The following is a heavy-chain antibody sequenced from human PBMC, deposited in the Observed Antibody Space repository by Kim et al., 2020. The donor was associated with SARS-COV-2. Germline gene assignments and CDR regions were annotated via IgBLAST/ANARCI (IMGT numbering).Heavy chain of an antibody. D-gene: IGHD6-13*01. CDR1: GGTFSSYA. J-gene: IGHJ6*02. V-gene: IGHV1-69*04. CDR3: ASIKPHSSSWYGGYYYYYGMDV. Sequence: SVKVSCKASGGTFSSYAISWVRQAPGQGLEWMGRIIPILGIANYAQKFQGRVTITADKSTSTAYMELSSLRSEDTAVYYCASIKPHSSSWYGGYYYYYGMDVWGQGTTGTVSS. CDR2: IIPILGIA.